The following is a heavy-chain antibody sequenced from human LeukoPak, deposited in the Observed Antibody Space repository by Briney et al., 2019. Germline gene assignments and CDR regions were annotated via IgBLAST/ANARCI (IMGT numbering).Heavy chain of an antibody. D-gene: IGHD6-25*01. J-gene: IGHJ4*02. CDR1: GGAISSYY. CDR3: AGGRLPLDY. Sequence: SETLSLTCTVSGGAISSYYWSWIRPPPGKGREGIGYIYYSASTNYNPSLKSRVTISVATSQSQFSLKLSSVPAADTAVYYCAGGRLPLDYWGQGTLVTVSS. CDR2: IYYSAST. V-gene: IGHV4-59*01.